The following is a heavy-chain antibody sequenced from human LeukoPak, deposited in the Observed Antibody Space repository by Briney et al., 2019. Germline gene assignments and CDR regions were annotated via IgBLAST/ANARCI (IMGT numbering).Heavy chain of an antibody. V-gene: IGHV4-59*01. CDR2: IYYSGNT. D-gene: IGHD3-22*01. Sequence: SETLSLTCTVPGGSISGYSWNWLRQTPGKGLEWIGYIYYSGNTNYNPSLKSRVTISVDTTNNQFSLRLTSVTAADTAMYYCARGSNYDSSSYYHDYWGQGTLVTVSS. CDR3: ARGSNYDSSSYYHDY. CDR1: GGSISGYS. J-gene: IGHJ4*02.